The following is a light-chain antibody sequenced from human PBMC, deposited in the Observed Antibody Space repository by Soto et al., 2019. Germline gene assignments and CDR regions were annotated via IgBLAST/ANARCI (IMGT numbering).Light chain of an antibody. V-gene: IGKV3-11*01. CDR1: QSFPAL. Sequence: EVMLTQSPVTLSISPWERATLSCRSSQSFPALLSWYQQKPGQAPRLLIYDSYNRATGIPPRFSGSGSGTDFPLTISSLEPEDPAVYYCQQRHMWPITFGQGTRLEIK. J-gene: IGKJ5*01. CDR3: QQRHMWPIT. CDR2: DSY.